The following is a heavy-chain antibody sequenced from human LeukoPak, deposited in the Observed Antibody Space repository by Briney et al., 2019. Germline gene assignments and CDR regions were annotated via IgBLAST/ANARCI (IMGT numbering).Heavy chain of an antibody. J-gene: IGHJ3*02. CDR1: GYTFTGYY. CDR2: INPNSGGT. Sequence: GASVKVSCKASGYTFTGYYMHWVRQAPGQGLEWMGWINPNSGGTNYAQKFQGWVTMTRDTSIRTAYMELSRLRSDDTAVYYCARAVKWFGDQIGAFDIWGQGTMVTVSS. V-gene: IGHV1-2*04. D-gene: IGHD3-10*01. CDR3: ARAVKWFGDQIGAFDI.